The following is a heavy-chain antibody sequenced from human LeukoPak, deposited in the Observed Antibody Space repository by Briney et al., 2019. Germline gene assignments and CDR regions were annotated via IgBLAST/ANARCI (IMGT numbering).Heavy chain of an antibody. CDR2: IRYDGSNT. J-gene: IGHJ4*02. CDR1: GFSFRSYG. V-gene: IGHV3-30*02. Sequence: PGGSLRLSCAASGFSFRSYGIHWVRQAPGKGLEWVAFIRYDGSNTYYADSVKGRFTISRDNSKNTLYLQMNSLRAEDTAVYYCASQGVPAALDYWGQGTLVTVSS. CDR3: ASQGVPAALDY. D-gene: IGHD2-15*01.